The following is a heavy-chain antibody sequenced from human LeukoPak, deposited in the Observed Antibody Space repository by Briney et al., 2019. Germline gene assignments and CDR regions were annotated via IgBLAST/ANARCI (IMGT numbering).Heavy chain of an antibody. CDR3: ARDPEGSSSLANYYMDV. Sequence: SETLSLTCTVSGGSISSYYWSWIRQPAGKGLEWIGRIYTSGSTNYNPSLKSRVTMSVDTSKNQFSLKLSSVTAADTAVYYCARDPEGSSSLANYYMDVWGKGTTVTVSS. D-gene: IGHD6-6*01. J-gene: IGHJ6*03. CDR2: IYTSGST. V-gene: IGHV4-4*07. CDR1: GGSISSYY.